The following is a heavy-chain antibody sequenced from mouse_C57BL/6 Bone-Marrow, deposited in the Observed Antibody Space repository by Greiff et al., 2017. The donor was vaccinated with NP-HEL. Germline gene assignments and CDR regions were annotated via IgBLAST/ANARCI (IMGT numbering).Heavy chain of an antibody. J-gene: IGHJ3*01. V-gene: IGHV1-78*01. CDR1: GYTFTDHT. Sequence: VQRVESDAELVKPGASVKISCKVSGYTFTDHTIHWMKQRPEQGLEWIGYIYPRDGSTKYNEKFKGKATLTADKSSSTAYMQLNSLTSEDSAVYFCAEPPYYYGSSSWFAYWGQGTLVTVSA. CDR2: IYPRDGST. D-gene: IGHD1-1*01. CDR3: AEPPYYYGSSSWFAY.